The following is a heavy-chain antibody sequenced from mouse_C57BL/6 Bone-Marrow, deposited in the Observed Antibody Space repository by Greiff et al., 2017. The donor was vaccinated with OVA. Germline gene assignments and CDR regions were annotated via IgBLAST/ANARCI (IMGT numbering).Heavy chain of an antibody. V-gene: IGHV7-3*01. D-gene: IGHD1-1*01. CDR1: GFTFTDYY. Sequence: EVKVVESGGGLVQPGGSLSFSCAASGFTFTDYYMSWVRQPPGKALEWLGFIRNKANGYTTEYSASVKGRFTISRDNSQSILYLQMNALRAEDSATYYCARSPLFTTVVAPYYAMDYWGQGTSVTVSS. J-gene: IGHJ4*01. CDR3: ARSPLFTTVVAPYYAMDY. CDR2: IRNKANGYTT.